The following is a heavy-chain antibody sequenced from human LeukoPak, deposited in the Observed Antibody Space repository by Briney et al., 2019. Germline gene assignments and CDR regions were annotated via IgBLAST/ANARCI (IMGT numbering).Heavy chain of an antibody. Sequence: SETLSLTCTHSGGSLSRYYGSWIRQPPGKGLEWIGYICYSGSTNYNPSLKSRVTISVDTSKNQFSLKLSSVTAADTAVYYCARDRTPGPLGGSSRGIGIWGQGTMVTVSS. V-gene: IGHV4-59*01. CDR3: ARDRTPGPLGGSSRGIGI. CDR1: GGSLSRYY. CDR2: ICYSGST. D-gene: IGHD6-13*01. J-gene: IGHJ3*02.